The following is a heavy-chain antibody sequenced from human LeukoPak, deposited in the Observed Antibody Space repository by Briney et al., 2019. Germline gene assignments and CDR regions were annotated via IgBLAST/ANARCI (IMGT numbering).Heavy chain of an antibody. CDR3: ARAGIAVAGTNWFDP. D-gene: IGHD6-19*01. V-gene: IGHV4-59*01. CDR2: IYYSGST. CDR1: GGSISSYY. J-gene: IGHJ5*02. Sequence: SETLSLTCTVSGGSISSYYWSWIRQPPGKGLEWIGYIYYSGSTNYNPSLKSRVTISVDTSKNQFSLKLSSVTAADTAVYYCARAGIAVAGTNWFDPCGQGTLVTVSS.